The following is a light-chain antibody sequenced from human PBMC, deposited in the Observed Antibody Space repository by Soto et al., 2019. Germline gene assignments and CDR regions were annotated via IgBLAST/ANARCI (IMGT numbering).Light chain of an antibody. CDR1: QSISSY. V-gene: IGKV1-39*01. CDR2: AAS. CDR3: QQSYSTRYT. Sequence: DIQMPQSPSSLSASVGDRVTITCRARQSISSYLNWYQQKQGKAPKLLIYAASSLQSGVPSRFSGSVSGTDFTLTISSLQPEDFATYYCQQSYSTRYTFGQGTKLEIK. J-gene: IGKJ2*01.